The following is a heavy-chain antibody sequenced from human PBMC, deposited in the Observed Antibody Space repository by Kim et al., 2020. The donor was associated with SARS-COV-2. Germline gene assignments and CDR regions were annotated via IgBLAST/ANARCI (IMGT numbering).Heavy chain of an antibody. D-gene: IGHD1-7*01. J-gene: IGHJ5*02. CDR1: GGSISSNGYY. CDR2: ISYSRST. CDR3: ARGGELGRGDWFDP. V-gene: IGHV4-31*03. Sequence: SETLSLTCTVSGGSISSNGYYWSWIRQHPGKGLEWIGFISYSRSTHYNPSLQSRVTISLDTSQNQFSLKLDSLRAADTAVYYCARGGELGRGDWFDPWGQGSLGTVSS.